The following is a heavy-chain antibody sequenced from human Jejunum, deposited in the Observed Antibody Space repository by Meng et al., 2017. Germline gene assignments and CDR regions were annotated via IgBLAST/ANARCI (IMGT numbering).Heavy chain of an antibody. CDR3: AGWKSRNY. CDR2: INPDGSEK. Sequence: GESLKISCEGSGFIFNTYWMNWVRQVPGKGLEWVANINPDGSEKRVVDSLKGRFTVSRDNAKKLVFLQMDNLRVDDTAVYYCAGWKSRNYWGQGTLVTVSS. CDR1: GFIFNTYW. D-gene: IGHD1-1*01. V-gene: IGHV3-7*01. J-gene: IGHJ4*02.